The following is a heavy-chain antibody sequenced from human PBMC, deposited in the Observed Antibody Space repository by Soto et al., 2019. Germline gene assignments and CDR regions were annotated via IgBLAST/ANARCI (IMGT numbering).Heavy chain of an antibody. CDR3: PRGRAYSSGSSFGRRMDV. J-gene: IGHJ6*02. D-gene: IGHD3-10*01. CDR2: ISVTGAI. Sequence: QVQLQESGPGLVKPSETLSLICVVYGEAVGSGQSYWNWVRQAPGKALEWIGQISVTGAIKNISSLKNQVNMSVDASKNQISLTLPSVTAADSAAYFWPRGRAYSSGSSFGRRMDVWGQGTTVTVAS. V-gene: IGHV4-61*01. CDR1: GEAVGSGQSY.